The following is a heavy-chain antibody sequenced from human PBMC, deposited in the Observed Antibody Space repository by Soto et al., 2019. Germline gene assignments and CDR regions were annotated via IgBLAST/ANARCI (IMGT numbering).Heavy chain of an antibody. V-gene: IGHV3-23*01. D-gene: IGHD5-18*01. Sequence: GGSLRLSCAASGFTFSIFALSLVRQAPGKGLQWVSSISGSGGDTDYADSVKGRFTISRDNSRNMLFLQMNSLRTEDTAIYYCAGPGYSSKAYWRQGTLGTVSS. CDR2: ISGSGGDT. J-gene: IGHJ4*02. CDR1: GFTFSIFA. CDR3: AGPGYSSKAY.